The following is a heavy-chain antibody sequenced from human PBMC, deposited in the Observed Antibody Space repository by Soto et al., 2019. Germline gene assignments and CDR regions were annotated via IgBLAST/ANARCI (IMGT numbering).Heavy chain of an antibody. J-gene: IGHJ4*02. Sequence: GGSLRLSCAPSGFIFSSYGMHWVRQAPGKGLEWVAVIRYDGSNKYYADSVKGRFTISRDNSKNTLYLEMNSLRVEDTAVYYCARVKQGRGGYDSPFDYWGQGTLVTVSS. CDR1: GFIFSSYG. CDR2: IRYDGSNK. V-gene: IGHV3-33*01. D-gene: IGHD5-12*01. CDR3: ARVKQGRGGYDSPFDY.